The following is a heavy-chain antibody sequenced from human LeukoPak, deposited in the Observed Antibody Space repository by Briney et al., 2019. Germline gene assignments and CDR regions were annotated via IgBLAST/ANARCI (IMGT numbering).Heavy chain of an antibody. D-gene: IGHD3-10*01. CDR1: GYTFTGYY. CDR3: ARTSHRGADAFDI. Sequence: ASVKVSCKASGYTFTGYYIHWVRQAPGQGLEWMGWINPYSGGTNYTQKFQGRVTMTTDTSTSTVYMELRSLRSDDTAVYYCARTSHRGADAFDIWGQGTLVTVSS. CDR2: INPYSGGT. J-gene: IGHJ3*02. V-gene: IGHV1-2*02.